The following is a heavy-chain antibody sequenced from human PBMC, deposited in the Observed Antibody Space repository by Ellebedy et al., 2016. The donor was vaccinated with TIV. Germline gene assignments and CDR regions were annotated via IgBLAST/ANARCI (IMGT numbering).Heavy chain of an antibody. J-gene: IGHJ6*02. CDR3: TRDRVEDYNGMDV. CDR1: GDTFTTYS. V-gene: IGHV1-69*04. Sequence: AASVKVSCKASGDTFTTYSFSWVRQAPGRGLDWIGRITPMYGVPTYARRFQGRITITVDRSTSTVYMELSGLRSDDTAMYYCTRDRVEDYNGMDVWGQGTTVVVSS. CDR2: ITPMYGVP. D-gene: IGHD3-3*01.